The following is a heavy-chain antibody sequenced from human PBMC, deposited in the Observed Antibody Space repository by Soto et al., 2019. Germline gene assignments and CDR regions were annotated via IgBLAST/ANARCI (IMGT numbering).Heavy chain of an antibody. CDR3: AKQNYDILTGYSYFFED. Sequence: GSLRLSCAASGFTFRTYAMSWVRQAPGKGLEWVSAISGSGGSTYYADSVKGRFTISRDNSKNTLYLQMNSLRAEDTAVYFCAKQNYDILTGYSYFFEDWGQGTLGTAPQ. D-gene: IGHD3-9*01. V-gene: IGHV3-23*01. CDR2: ISGSGGST. J-gene: IGHJ4*02. CDR1: GFTFRTYA.